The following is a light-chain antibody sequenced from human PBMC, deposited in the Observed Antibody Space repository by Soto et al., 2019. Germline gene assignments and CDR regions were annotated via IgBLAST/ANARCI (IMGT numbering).Light chain of an antibody. CDR1: QSVSSSY. J-gene: IGKJ1*01. V-gene: IGKV3-20*01. CDR3: QQYGSSGT. CDR2: GAS. Sequence: EIAVTQSPAPLSVSPGERATLPCRASQSVSSSYLAWYQQKPGQTPRLLIYGASNRATGIPDRFSGSGSGTEFTLPLRRLEPKDFAVYHCQQYGSSGTFRQGTKVDIK.